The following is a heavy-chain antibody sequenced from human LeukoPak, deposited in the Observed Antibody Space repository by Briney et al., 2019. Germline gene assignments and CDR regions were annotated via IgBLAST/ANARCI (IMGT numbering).Heavy chain of an antibody. CDR3: VRGRYSSGWFKDKNWFDP. CDR2: MYHTGST. Sequence: SETLSLTCTVSGYSMSSGYYWGWIRQPPERGLEWIGSMYHTGSTYYNPSLKSRVTISVDTSKNQFSLKLSSVTAADTAVYYCVRGRYSSGWFKDKNWFDPWGQGIPVTVSS. CDR1: GYSMSSGYY. J-gene: IGHJ5*02. V-gene: IGHV4-38-2*02. D-gene: IGHD6-19*01.